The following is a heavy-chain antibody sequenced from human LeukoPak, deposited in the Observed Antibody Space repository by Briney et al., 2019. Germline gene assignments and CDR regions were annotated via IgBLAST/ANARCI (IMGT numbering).Heavy chain of an antibody. CDR2: ISGSGGST. V-gene: IGHV3-23*01. CDR1: GFTFSSYA. J-gene: IGHJ4*02. Sequence: QAGGSLRLSCAASGFTFSSYAMSWVRQAPGKGLEWVSAISGSGGSTYYADSVKGRFTISRDNSKNTLYLQMNSLRAEDTAVYYCAKDPAPYYDIAYWGQGTLVTVSS. D-gene: IGHD3-9*01. CDR3: AKDPAPYYDIAY.